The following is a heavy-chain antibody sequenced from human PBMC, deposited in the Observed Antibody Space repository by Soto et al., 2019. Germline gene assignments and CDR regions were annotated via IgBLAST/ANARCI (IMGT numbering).Heavy chain of an antibody. D-gene: IGHD3-3*01. J-gene: IGHJ4*02. V-gene: IGHV3-23*01. CDR1: GFTFSSYA. Sequence: GGSLRLSCAASGFTFSSYAMSWVRQAPGKGLEWVSAISGSGGSTYYADSVKGRFTISRDNSKNKLYLQMNSLRAEDTAVYYCAKDKPIDYDFWSGYPGYFDYWGQGTLVTVSS. CDR2: ISGSGGST. CDR3: AKDKPIDYDFWSGYPGYFDY.